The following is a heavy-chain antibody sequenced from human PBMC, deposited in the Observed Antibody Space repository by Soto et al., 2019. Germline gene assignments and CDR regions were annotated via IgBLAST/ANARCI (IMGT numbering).Heavy chain of an antibody. V-gene: IGHV3-74*01. D-gene: IGHD2-2*01. CDR3: ARDRWDVVVVPAEGGGRYNWFDP. J-gene: IGHJ5*02. CDR1: GFTFSSYW. Sequence: GGSLRLSCAASGFTFSSYWMHWVRQAPGKGLVWVSRINSDGSSTGYADSVKGRFTISRDNAKNTLYLQMNSLRAEDTAVYYCARDRWDVVVVPAEGGGRYNWFDPWGQGTLVTVSS. CDR2: INSDGSST.